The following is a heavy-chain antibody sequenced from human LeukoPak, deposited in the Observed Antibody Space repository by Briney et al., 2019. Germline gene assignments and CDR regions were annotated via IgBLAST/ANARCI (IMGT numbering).Heavy chain of an antibody. J-gene: IGHJ4*02. D-gene: IGHD2-8*02. V-gene: IGHV4-59*08. Sequence: SETLSLTCAVSGGSIISYYWTWIRQRPGKGLEWIGSNSYSGNTNFNPSLKSRVAMSVDTSKNEFSLNLRSVTAADTAMYLCARQRRVTLGFTGYWGQGILVTVSS. CDR1: GGSIISYY. CDR2: NSYSGNT. CDR3: ARQRRVTLGFTGY.